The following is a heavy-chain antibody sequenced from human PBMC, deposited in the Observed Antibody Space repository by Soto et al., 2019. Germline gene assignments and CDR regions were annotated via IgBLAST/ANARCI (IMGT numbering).Heavy chain of an antibody. Sequence: QVQLVQSGAEVKKPGSSVKVSCKASGGTFSSYAISWVRQAPGQGLEWMGGIIPIFGTANYAQKFQGRVTITADKSTSTAYLELSSLRSEDTAVYYCARAEDIVVVVAATLYYGMDVWGQGTTVTVSS. V-gene: IGHV1-69*14. CDR1: GGTFSSYA. J-gene: IGHJ6*02. CDR3: ARAEDIVVVVAATLYYGMDV. D-gene: IGHD2-15*01. CDR2: IIPIFGTA.